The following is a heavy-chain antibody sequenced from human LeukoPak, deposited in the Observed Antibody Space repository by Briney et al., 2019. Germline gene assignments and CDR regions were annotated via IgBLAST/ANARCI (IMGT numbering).Heavy chain of an antibody. CDR2: INTDGCGT. J-gene: IGHJ4*01. V-gene: IGHV3-74*01. CDR1: GCIFLRYG. CDR3: AREVPRKVTLDY. Sequence: GGSLPLSCPVSGCIFLRYGLQWLGPAAGRGLAWVSRINTDGCGTDFAGSVQGRFTHSRHNAQNALYLQMDGLRAEGAALEFRAREVPRKVTLDYWGQGTLVTVSS. D-gene: IGHD2-21*02.